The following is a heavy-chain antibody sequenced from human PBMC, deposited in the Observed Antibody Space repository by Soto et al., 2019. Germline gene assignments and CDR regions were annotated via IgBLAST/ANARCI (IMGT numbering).Heavy chain of an antibody. CDR1: GFSFRDYD. J-gene: IGHJ6*02. V-gene: IGHV3-13*05. Sequence: EVQLVESGGGSVQPGESLRLSCAASGFSFRDYDMHWVRQPTGKGLEWVSGLGAADDPYYVASVKGRFSVSRDNAQNSLHLQMNNLRVDDTAVYFCARAYLGRLPRRADYYYAMDVWGRGTTVTVSS. CDR3: ARAYLGRLPRRADYYYAMDV. CDR2: LGAADDP. D-gene: IGHD1-26*01.